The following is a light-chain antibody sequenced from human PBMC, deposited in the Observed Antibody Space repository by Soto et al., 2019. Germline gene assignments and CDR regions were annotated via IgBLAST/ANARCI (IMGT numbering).Light chain of an antibody. CDR3: QQSYSTPLT. V-gene: IGKV1-39*01. CDR2: AAS. Sequence: DIQMAQSPSSLSASVGDRVTITCRASQSISSDLNWYQQKPGKAPKLLIYAASSLQSGVPSRFSVSGSGTDFTLTISSLQPEDFATYYSQQSYSTPLTLGQGTQLEIK. CDR1: QSISSD. J-gene: IGKJ2*01.